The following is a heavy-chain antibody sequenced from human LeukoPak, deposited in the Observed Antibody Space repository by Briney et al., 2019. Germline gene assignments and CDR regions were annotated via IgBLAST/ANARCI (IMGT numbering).Heavy chain of an antibody. V-gene: IGHV3-74*01. Sequence: GSLRLSCAASGVRFSSYWMLWVRQAPGKGLVWVSRTNWDGSSTAYADSVKGRFTVSRDNAKNTLLLQMNSLRAEDTAVYYCVRDYYTSGDYWGQGTLVTVSS. CDR1: GVRFSSYW. D-gene: IGHD3-10*01. CDR3: VRDYYTSGDY. J-gene: IGHJ4*02. CDR2: TNWDGSST.